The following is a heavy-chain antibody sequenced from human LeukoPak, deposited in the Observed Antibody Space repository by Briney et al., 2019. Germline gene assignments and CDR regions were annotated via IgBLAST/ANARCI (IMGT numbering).Heavy chain of an antibody. CDR3: ARLGSLIDY. Sequence: APVKVSCKASGYTFTSYDINWVRQATGQGLEWMGWMNPNSGNTGYAQKFQGRATMTRNTPINTAYMELSSLPSDDTAVYYCARLGSLIDYWGQGTLVTVSS. D-gene: IGHD7-27*01. CDR1: GYTFTSYD. J-gene: IGHJ4*02. CDR2: MNPNSGNT. V-gene: IGHV1-8*01.